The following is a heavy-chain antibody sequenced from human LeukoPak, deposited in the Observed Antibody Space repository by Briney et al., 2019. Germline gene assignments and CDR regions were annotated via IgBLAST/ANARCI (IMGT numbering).Heavy chain of an antibody. J-gene: IGHJ4*02. D-gene: IGHD6-6*01. Sequence: SETLSLTCTVSGGTISSSSYYWGWLRQPPGKGLEWIGSIYYSGSTYYNPSLKSRVTISVDTSKNQFSLKLNSVTAADTAVYYCARHRLSSSSGEGPTFFDYWGQGTLVTASS. CDR2: IYYSGST. CDR1: GGTISSSSYY. V-gene: IGHV4-39*01. CDR3: ARHRLSSSSGEGPTFFDY.